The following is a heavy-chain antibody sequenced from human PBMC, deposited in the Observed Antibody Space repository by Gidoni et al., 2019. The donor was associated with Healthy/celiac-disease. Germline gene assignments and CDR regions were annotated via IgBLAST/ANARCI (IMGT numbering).Heavy chain of an antibody. V-gene: IGHV4-30-4*01. CDR1: GGSISSGDYY. CDR2: IYYSGST. J-gene: IGHJ5*02. CDR3: ARAQSVTIFGVPTWFDP. Sequence: QVQLQESGPGLVKPSQTLSLTCTVSGGSISSGDYYWSWIRQPPGKGLEWIGYIYYSGSTYYNPSLKSRVTISVDTSKNQFSLKLSSVTAADTAVYYCARAQSVTIFGVPTWFDPWGQGTLVTVSS. D-gene: IGHD3-3*01.